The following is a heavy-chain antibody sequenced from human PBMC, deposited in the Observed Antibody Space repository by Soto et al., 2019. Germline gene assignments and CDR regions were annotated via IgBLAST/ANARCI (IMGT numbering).Heavy chain of an antibody. J-gene: IGHJ4*02. Sequence: GGSLRLSCAASGFTFSSYAVSWVRQPPGKGVEWVSAISGSGGSTYYAASVKGRFTISRDNSKNTLYLQMNSLRAEDTAVYYCAKDPXXAPFDYWGQGTLVTVSS. V-gene: IGHV3-23*01. CDR1: GFTFSSYA. CDR3: AKDPXXAPFDY. CDR2: ISGSGGST.